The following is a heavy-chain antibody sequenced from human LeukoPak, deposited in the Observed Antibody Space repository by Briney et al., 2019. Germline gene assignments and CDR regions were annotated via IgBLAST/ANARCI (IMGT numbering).Heavy chain of an antibody. CDR3: ARHEDSSGWCFDY. CDR1: GVSISSYH. Sequence: SETLSLTCTVSGVSISSYHWSWIRQPPGKGLEWIGYVYYSGSTNYNPSLKSRVTISVDTSKNRFSLKLSSVTAADTAVYYCARHEDSSGWCFDYWGQGTLVTVSS. V-gene: IGHV4-59*08. CDR2: VYYSGST. D-gene: IGHD6-19*01. J-gene: IGHJ4*02.